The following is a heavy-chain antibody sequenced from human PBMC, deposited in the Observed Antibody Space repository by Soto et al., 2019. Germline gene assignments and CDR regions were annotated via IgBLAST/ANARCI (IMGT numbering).Heavy chain of an antibody. D-gene: IGHD2-2*03. CDR3: AKDQLDIVVVPAAPNINYMGV. V-gene: IGHV3-30*18. CDR2: ISYDGSNK. Sequence: GGSLRLSCAASGFTFSSYGMHWVRQAPGKGLEWVAVISYDGSNKYYADSVKGRFTISRDNSKNTLYLQINSLRAEDTAVYYCAKDQLDIVVVPAAPNINYMGVWGKGTTVTVSS. J-gene: IGHJ6*03. CDR1: GFTFSSYG.